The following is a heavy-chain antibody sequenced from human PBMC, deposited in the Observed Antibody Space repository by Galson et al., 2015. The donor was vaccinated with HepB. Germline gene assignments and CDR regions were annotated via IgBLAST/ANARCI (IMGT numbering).Heavy chain of an antibody. V-gene: IGHV3-9*01. CDR2: ISWNSGSI. D-gene: IGHD2-2*01. Sequence: SLRLSCAASGFTFDDYAMHWVRQAPGKGLEWVSGISWNSGSIGYADSVKGRFTISRDNAKNSLYLQMNSLRAEDTALYYCAKGGVEYQLQGSWFDPWGQGTLVTVSS. CDR3: AKGGVEYQLQGSWFDP. CDR1: GFTFDDYA. J-gene: IGHJ5*02.